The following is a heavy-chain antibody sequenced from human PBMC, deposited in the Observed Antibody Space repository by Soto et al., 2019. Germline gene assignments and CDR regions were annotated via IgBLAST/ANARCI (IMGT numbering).Heavy chain of an antibody. D-gene: IGHD3-10*01. V-gene: IGHV4-39*01. CDR2: IYYSGST. CDR3: ASSPMIITMVRGVIIRYYYGMDV. Sequence: KTSETLSLTCTVSGGSISSSSYYWGWIRQPPGKGLEWIGSIYYSGSTYYNPSLKSRVTISVDTSKNQFSLKLSSVTAADTAVYYCASSPMIITMVRGVIIRYYYGMDVWGQGTTVTVSS. CDR1: GGSISSSSYY. J-gene: IGHJ6*02.